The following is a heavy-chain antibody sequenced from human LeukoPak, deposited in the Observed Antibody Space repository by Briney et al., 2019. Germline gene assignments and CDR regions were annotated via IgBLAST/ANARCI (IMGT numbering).Heavy chain of an antibody. CDR1: GGSISSGDYY. CDR2: IYYSGST. D-gene: IGHD5-18*01. Sequence: SETLSLTCTVSGGSISSGDYYWSWIRQPPGKGLEWIGYIYYSGSTYYNPSLKSRVTISVDTSKNQCSLKLSSVTAADTAVYYCARDRIQLWLRYYYYGMDVWGQGTTVTVSS. CDR3: ARDRIQLWLRYYYYGMDV. V-gene: IGHV4-30-4*01. J-gene: IGHJ6*02.